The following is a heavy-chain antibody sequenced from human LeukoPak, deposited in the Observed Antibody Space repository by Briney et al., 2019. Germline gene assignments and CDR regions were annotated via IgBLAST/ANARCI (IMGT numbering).Heavy chain of an antibody. J-gene: IGHJ2*01. Sequence: GGSLRLSCAASGFTVSSNYMSWVRQAPGKGLEWVSVIYSGGSTYYADSVKGRFTISRDNSKNTLYLQMNRLRAEDTAVYYCARELWFGESGPFDLWGRGTLVTVSS. CDR3: ARELWFGESGPFDL. CDR2: IYSGGST. D-gene: IGHD3-10*01. CDR1: GFTVSSNY. V-gene: IGHV3-53*01.